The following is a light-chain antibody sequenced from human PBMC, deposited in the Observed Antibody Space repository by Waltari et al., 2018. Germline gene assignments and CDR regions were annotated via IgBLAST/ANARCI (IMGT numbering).Light chain of an antibody. V-gene: IGLV8-61*01. J-gene: IGLJ3*02. CDR1: SGSVSTSNS. Sequence: QTVVTQEPSLSVSPGGTVTLTCGLTSGSVSTSNSPSWYQQTPGQAPPPLISGTNSRASGVSDRFFGSILGKKAALTITGAQADDEGDYYCVLYMGDGTCVFGGGTKLTVL. CDR2: GTN. CDR3: VLYMGDGTCV.